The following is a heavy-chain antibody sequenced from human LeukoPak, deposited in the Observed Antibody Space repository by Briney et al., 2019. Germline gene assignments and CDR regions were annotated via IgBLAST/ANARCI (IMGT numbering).Heavy chain of an antibody. V-gene: IGHV1-24*01. CDR2: FDPEDGET. CDR1: GYTLTELS. CDR3: ARFGGRGVYYDFWSRTGWFDP. J-gene: IGHJ5*02. Sequence: ASVKVSCKVSGYTLTELSMHWVRQAPGNGLEWMGGFDPEDGETIYAQKFQGRVTMTRDTSTSTAYMELRSLRSDDTAVYYCARFGGRGVYYDFWSRTGWFDPWGQGTLVTVSS. D-gene: IGHD3-3*01.